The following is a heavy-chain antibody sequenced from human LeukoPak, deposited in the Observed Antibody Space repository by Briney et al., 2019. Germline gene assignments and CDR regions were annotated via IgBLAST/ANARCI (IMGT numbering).Heavy chain of an antibody. CDR3: ARGGYSYGYDDDFDY. J-gene: IGHJ4*02. V-gene: IGHV4-59*01. Sequence: PSETLSLTCTVSGGSISSYYWSWIRQPPGKGLEWIGYIYNSGSTNYNPSPKSRVTISVDTSKNKFSLKLSSVTAADTAVYYCARGGYSYGYDDDFDYWGQGTLVTVSS. CDR2: IYNSGST. D-gene: IGHD5-18*01. CDR1: GGSISSYY.